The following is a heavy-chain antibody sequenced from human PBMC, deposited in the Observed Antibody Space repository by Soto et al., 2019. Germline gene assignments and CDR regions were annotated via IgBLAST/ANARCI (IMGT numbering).Heavy chain of an antibody. CDR2: ISYDGSSK. CDR1: GFTFSNYG. J-gene: IGHJ4*02. V-gene: IGHV3-30*03. Sequence: GGSLRLSCAASGFTFSNYGIHWVRQAPGKGLEWVAVISYDGSSKFYADSVKGRFTISRDNSKNTVYLQMNSLRSEDTAVYYCARLPDYYDSSGSFGYWGQGTLVTVSS. D-gene: IGHD3-22*01. CDR3: ARLPDYYDSSGSFGY.